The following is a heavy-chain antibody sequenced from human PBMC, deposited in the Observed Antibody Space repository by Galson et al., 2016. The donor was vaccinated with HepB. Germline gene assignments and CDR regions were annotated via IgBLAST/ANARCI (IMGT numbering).Heavy chain of an antibody. V-gene: IGHV5-51*01. D-gene: IGHD5-12*01. CDR1: GNSFTTNW. CDR2: IYPDDSDT. CDR3: ARPRGYDNYFDY. Sequence: QSGAEVKKPGESLKISCKDSGNSFTTNWIGWVRQMPGKGLEWMGIIYPDDSDTRYSPSFQGQVTISADKFISTAYLQWSSLKTSDTAMYYCARPRGYDNYFDYWGQGTLVTVSS. J-gene: IGHJ4*02.